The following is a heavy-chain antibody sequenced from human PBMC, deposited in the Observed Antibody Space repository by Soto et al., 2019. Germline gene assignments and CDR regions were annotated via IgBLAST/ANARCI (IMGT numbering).Heavy chain of an antibody. CDR1: GGSMSSYY. Sequence: SETLSLTCTVSGGSMSSYYWSCIRQPPGKGLEWIGCIYYTGTTNYSPSLKSRVTISLDTSQSQFSLRLSSVTAAGTAVYFCAGRHFGGLHCLLDPWGQGTLVT. V-gene: IGHV4-59*01. J-gene: IGHJ5*02. CDR3: AGRHFGGLHCLLDP. CDR2: IYYTGTT. D-gene: IGHD3-10*01.